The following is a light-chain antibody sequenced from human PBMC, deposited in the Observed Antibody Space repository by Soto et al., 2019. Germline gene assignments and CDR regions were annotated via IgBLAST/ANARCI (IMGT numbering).Light chain of an antibody. Sequence: EIVMTQSPATLSVSPGERATLSCRASQSVSSNLAWYQQKAGQAPRLLIKGASTRATGIPARFSGSGSGTEFTLTISSLQSEDFAVYYCQQYNNWPPMYTFGQGTKLEIK. CDR3: QQYNNWPPMYT. J-gene: IGKJ2*01. CDR1: QSVSSN. V-gene: IGKV3-15*01. CDR2: GAS.